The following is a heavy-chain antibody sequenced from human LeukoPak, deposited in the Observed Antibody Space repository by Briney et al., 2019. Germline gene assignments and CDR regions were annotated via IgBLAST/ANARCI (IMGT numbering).Heavy chain of an antibody. V-gene: IGHV4-34*01. CDR3: ARGMSIAARRRYFDY. Sequence: SETLSLTCAVYGGSFSGYYWSWIRQPPGKGLEWIGKINHSGSTNYNPSLKSRVTISVDTSKNQFSLKLSSVTAADTAVYYCARGMSIAARRRYFDYWGQGTLVTVSS. D-gene: IGHD6-6*01. J-gene: IGHJ4*02. CDR1: GGSFSGYY. CDR2: INHSGST.